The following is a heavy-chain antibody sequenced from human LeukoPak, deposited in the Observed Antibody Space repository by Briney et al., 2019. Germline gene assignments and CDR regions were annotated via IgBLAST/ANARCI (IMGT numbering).Heavy chain of an antibody. D-gene: IGHD6-6*01. CDR3: ARGLRLVAQIDY. Sequence: GGSLRLSCAASGLTFSSYAMTWVRQAPGKGLEWVAAMSGSGTTTYSADSAKGRFTISRDNSKNTLFLQMNSLRAEDTAVYYCARGLRLVAQIDYWGQGTLVTVSS. CDR1: GLTFSSYA. CDR2: MSGSGTTT. J-gene: IGHJ4*02. V-gene: IGHV3-23*01.